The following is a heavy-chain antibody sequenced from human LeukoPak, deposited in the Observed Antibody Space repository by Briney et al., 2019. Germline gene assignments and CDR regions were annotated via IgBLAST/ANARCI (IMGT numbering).Heavy chain of an antibody. CDR1: GFTFSSYG. J-gene: IGHJ6*03. V-gene: IGHV3-30*18. CDR3: AKVWSAHPNYYYMDV. CDR2: ISHDGSNK. D-gene: IGHD3-3*01. Sequence: GRSLRLSCAASGFTFSSYGMHWVRKAPGKGLEWVAVISHDGSNKHYADSVKGRFTISRDNSKNTLYLQMNSLRAEDTAVYYCAKVWSAHPNYYYMDVWGKGTTVTVSS.